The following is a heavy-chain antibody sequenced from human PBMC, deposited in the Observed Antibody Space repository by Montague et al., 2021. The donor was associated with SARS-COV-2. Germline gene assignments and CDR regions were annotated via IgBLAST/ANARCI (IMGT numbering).Heavy chain of an antibody. D-gene: IGHD6-19*01. Sequence: QSGAEVKKPGESLKISCKASGNNFATYWIAWVRHMPGKGLEWMGIINPGDTETIYSPSFQGQVTISADRSITTAYLQWSRLKASDTAIYYCVTERGRAVAAPEFFQHGGQGTLVPGSS. J-gene: IGHJ1*01. CDR2: INPGDTET. V-gene: IGHV5-51*03. CDR3: VTERGRAVAAPEFFQH. CDR1: GNNFATYW.